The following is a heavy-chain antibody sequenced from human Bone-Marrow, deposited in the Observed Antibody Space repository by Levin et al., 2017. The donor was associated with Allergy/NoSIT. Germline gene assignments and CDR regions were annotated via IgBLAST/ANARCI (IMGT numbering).Heavy chain of an antibody. CDR1: GGSIRTYY. J-gene: IGHJ4*02. D-gene: IGHD3-3*01. V-gene: IGHV4-59*01. Sequence: SQTLSLTCTVSGGSIRTYYWSWIRQPPGKGLEWIGYIYYTGNSYYNPSLKSRVTISVDTSKNHFSLRLSSATAADTAVYYCARTNSLLSGYYAGHFDLWGQGTLVTVSS. CDR2: IYYTGNS. CDR3: ARTNSLLSGYYAGHFDL.